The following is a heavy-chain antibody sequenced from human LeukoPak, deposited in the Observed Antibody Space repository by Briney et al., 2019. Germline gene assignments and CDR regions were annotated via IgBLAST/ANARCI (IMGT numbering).Heavy chain of an antibody. J-gene: IGHJ4*02. CDR3: AKTRGGELPPFDY. CDR1: GFTFSSYA. D-gene: IGHD1-26*01. V-gene: IGHV3-23*01. CDR2: ISGSGGST. Sequence: GASLRLSCAASGFTFSSYAMSWVRQAPGKGLEWVAAISGSGGSTYYADSVKGRFTLSRDNSKNTLYLQMNSLRAEDTAVYYCAKTRGGELPPFDYWGQGTLVTVSS.